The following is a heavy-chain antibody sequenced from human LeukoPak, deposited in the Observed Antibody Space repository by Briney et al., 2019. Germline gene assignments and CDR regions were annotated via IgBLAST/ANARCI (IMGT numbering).Heavy chain of an antibody. CDR3: ARFSDYGGNSGFDY. Sequence: ASVKVSCKASGYTFTSYDINWVRQAPGQGLEWMGWMNPNSGNTGYAQKFQGRVTMTRNTSISTAYMELSSLRSDDTAVYYCARFSDYGGNSGFDYWGQGTLVTVSS. V-gene: IGHV1-8*01. D-gene: IGHD4-23*01. J-gene: IGHJ4*02. CDR1: GYTFTSYD. CDR2: MNPNSGNT.